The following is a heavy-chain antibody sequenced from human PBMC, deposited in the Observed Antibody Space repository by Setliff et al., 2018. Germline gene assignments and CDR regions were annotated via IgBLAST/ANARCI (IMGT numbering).Heavy chain of an antibody. CDR3: VREGVDTRSSTDYRYYMDV. CDR1: GYTLSSYY. J-gene: IGHJ6*03. V-gene: IGHV1-69*05. Sequence: SVKVSCKASGYTLSSYYMHWVRQAPGQGLEWMGGLIPMFGTPGYAQKFQGRVTIITDESTTTAYMELSSLGSEDTAVYYCVREGVDTRSSTDYRYYMDVWGKGTTVTVSS. CDR2: LIPMFGTP. D-gene: IGHD5-18*01.